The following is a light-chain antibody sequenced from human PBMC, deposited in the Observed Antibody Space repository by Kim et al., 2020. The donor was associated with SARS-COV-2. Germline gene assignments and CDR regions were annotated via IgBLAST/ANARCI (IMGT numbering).Light chain of an antibody. CDR1: NIGTNI. Sequence: APGQTARITWGGRNIGTNIVHWYLQKPGQGPVLVMKYDRDRPSGIPGRISGPNSGSTATLTITRVEAGDEADYYCQVWDNYTDHVVFGGGTQLTVL. J-gene: IGLJ2*01. V-gene: IGLV3-21*04. CDR3: QVWDNYTDHVV. CDR2: YDR.